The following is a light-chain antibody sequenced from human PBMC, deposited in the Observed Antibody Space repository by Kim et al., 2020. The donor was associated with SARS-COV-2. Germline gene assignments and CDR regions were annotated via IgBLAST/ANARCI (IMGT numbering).Light chain of an antibody. CDR1: QGVNNH. V-gene: IGKV1-16*02. CDR3: QQYYGLPFT. CDR2: GAS. Sequence: DIQMTQSPISLSASVGDRVTITCRASQGVNNHVAWFQQKPGKVPKSLIYGASILYSGVPSQFSGSGSGTDFTLTITSLHPEDFATYYCQQYYGLPFTFGGGTKVDIK. J-gene: IGKJ4*01.